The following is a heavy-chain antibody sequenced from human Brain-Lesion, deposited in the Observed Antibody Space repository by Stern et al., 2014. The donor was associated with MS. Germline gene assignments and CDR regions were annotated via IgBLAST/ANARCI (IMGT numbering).Heavy chain of an antibody. V-gene: IGHV4-61*02. J-gene: IGHJ4*02. CDR1: GGPISSHSYY. CDR3: ARDYGDLEFDL. CDR2: IYASGNT. Sequence: MQLVESGPGLVKPSQTLSLTCTVSGGPISSHSYYWSWIRQPAGKGLEWIGRIYASGNTNYNPSLKSRVSISVDTSQNPLSLRLSSVTASDTAVYYCARDYGDLEFDLWGQGTLVTVSS. D-gene: IGHD4-17*01.